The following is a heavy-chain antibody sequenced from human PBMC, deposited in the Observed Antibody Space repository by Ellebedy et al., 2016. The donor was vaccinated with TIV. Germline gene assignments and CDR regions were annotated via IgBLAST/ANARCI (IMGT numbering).Heavy chain of an antibody. D-gene: IGHD7-27*01. CDR3: ARHELGSNAAFDY. CDR2: IDPSDPSGSYT. Sequence: KVSXKASGGTFSSYAISWVRQMPGKGLEWMGRIDPSDPSGSYTTYSPSFQGHVTISFDNSITTAYLQWSSLEASDTAMYYCARHELGSNAAFDYWGQGTLVTVSS. J-gene: IGHJ4*02. CDR1: GGTFSSYA. V-gene: IGHV5-10-1*01.